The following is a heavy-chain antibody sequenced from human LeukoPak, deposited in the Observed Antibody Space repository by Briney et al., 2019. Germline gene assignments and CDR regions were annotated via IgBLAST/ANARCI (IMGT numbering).Heavy chain of an antibody. V-gene: IGHV3-48*01. CDR1: GFTFSSYS. Sequence: GGSLRLSCAASGFTFSSYSMNWVRQAPGKGLEWVSYISSSSSTIYYADSVKGRFTISRDNAKNSLYLQMNSLRAEDTAVYYCARPGGWRGWLQSLDLHYWGQGTLVTVSS. CDR2: ISSSSSTI. D-gene: IGHD5-24*01. CDR3: ARPGGWRGWLQSLDLHY. J-gene: IGHJ4*02.